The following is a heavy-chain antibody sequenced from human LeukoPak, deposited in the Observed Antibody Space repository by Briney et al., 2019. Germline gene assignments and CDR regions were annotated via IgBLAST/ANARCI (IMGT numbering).Heavy chain of an antibody. D-gene: IGHD1-14*01. V-gene: IGHV3-23*01. CDR1: GFTFSSYA. CDR2: ISGSGGST. CDR3: AKDLGAGTETSGDY. J-gene: IGHJ4*02. Sequence: GGSLRLSCAASGFTFSSYAMSWVRQAPGKGLEWVSAISGSGGSTYHADSVKGRFTISRDNSKNTLYLQMNSLRAEDTAVYYCAKDLGAGTETSGDYWGQGTLVTVSS.